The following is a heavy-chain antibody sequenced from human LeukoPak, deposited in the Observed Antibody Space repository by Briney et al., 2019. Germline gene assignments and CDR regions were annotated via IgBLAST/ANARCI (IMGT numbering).Heavy chain of an antibody. D-gene: IGHD3-3*01. CDR3: AITGYYDFWSDPDYYYYGMDV. V-gene: IGHV5-51*01. CDR1: GYSFTSYW. CDR2: IYPGDSDT. Sequence: GESLKISCKGSGYSFTSYWIGWVRQMPGKGLEWMGIIYPGDSDTRYSPSFQGQVTISADKSISTAYLQWSSLKASDTAMYYCAITGYYDFWSDPDYYYYGMDVWGQGTTVTVSS. J-gene: IGHJ6*02.